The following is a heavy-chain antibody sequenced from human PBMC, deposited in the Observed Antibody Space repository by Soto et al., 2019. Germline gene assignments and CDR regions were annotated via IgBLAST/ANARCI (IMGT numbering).Heavy chain of an antibody. J-gene: IGHJ4*02. CDR1: GFTFSSYA. CDR2: ISGSGGST. D-gene: IGHD3-9*01. Sequence: LRLSCAASGFTFSSYAMSWVRQAPGRGLEWVSAISGSGGSTYYADSVKGRFTISRDNSKNTLYLQMNSLRAEDTAVYYCAKGPIYDIPVWFDYWGQGTLVTVSS. CDR3: AKGPIYDIPVWFDY. V-gene: IGHV3-23*01.